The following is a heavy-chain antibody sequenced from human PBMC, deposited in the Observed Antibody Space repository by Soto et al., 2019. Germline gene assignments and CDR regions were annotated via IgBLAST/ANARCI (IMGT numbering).Heavy chain of an antibody. CDR3: ARDVGYDFWSGYSRNYYYYMDV. V-gene: IGHV4-59*01. J-gene: IGHJ6*03. D-gene: IGHD3-3*01. CDR2: IYYSGST. Sequence: SETLSLTCTVSGGSISSYYWSWIRQPPGKGLEWIGYIYYSGSTNYNPSLKSRVTISVDTSKNQFSLKLSSVTAADTAVYYCARDVGYDFWSGYSRNYYYYMDVWGKGTTVTVSS. CDR1: GGSISSYY.